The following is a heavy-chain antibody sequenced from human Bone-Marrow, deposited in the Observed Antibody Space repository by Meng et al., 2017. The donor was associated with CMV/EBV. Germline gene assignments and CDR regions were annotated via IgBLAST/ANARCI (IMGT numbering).Heavy chain of an antibody. Sequence: ASVKVSCKASGYTFTSYDINWVRQATGQGLEWMGWMNPNSGGTNYAQKFQGRVTMTRDTSISTAYMELSRLRSDDTAVYYCARSGTTYSISTLYYYGMDVWGQGTTVTVSS. D-gene: IGHD6-13*01. CDR3: ARSGTTYSISTLYYYGMDV. J-gene: IGHJ6*02. CDR1: GYTFTSYD. CDR2: MNPNSGGT. V-gene: IGHV1-2*02.